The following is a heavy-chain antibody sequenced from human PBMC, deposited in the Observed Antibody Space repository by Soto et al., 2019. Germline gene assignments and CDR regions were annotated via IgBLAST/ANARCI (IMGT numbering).Heavy chain of an antibody. D-gene: IGHD2-2*01. V-gene: IGHV1-69*01. CDR1: GGTFSSYA. Sequence: QVQLVQSGAEVKKPGSSVKVSCKASGGTFSSYAISWVRQAPGRGLEWMGGIIPIFGTANYAQKFQGRVTITADESTSTAYMELSSLRSEDTAVYYCARARREGAYQLLSHYYYYGMDVWGQGTTVTVSS. CDR3: ARARREGAYQLLSHYYYYGMDV. CDR2: IIPIFGTA. J-gene: IGHJ6*02.